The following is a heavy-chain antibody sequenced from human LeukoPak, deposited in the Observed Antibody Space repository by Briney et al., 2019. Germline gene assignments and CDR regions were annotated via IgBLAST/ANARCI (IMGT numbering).Heavy chain of an antibody. Sequence: SETLSLTCTVSGGSISGYYWSWIRQPAGRGLEWIGRIYTSGSTNYNPSLKSRVTMSVDTSKNQFSLKLSSVTAADTAVYYCARGLQDYGGHSDYNDAFDIWGQGTMVTVSS. CDR3: ARGLQDYGGHSDYNDAFDI. V-gene: IGHV4-4*07. D-gene: IGHD4-23*01. CDR1: GGSISGYY. CDR2: IYTSGST. J-gene: IGHJ3*02.